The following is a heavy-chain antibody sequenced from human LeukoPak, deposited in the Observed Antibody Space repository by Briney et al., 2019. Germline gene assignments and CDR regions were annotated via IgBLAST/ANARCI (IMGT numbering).Heavy chain of an antibody. CDR1: GFTFSSYG. Sequence: GGSLRLPCAASGFTFSSYGMHWVRQAPGKGLEWVAVISYDGSNKYYADSVKGRFTISRDNSKNTLYLQMNSLRAEDTAVYYCAKDMAVGYCSGGSCYGYYYGMDVWGQGTTVTVSS. CDR2: ISYDGSNK. D-gene: IGHD2-15*01. CDR3: AKDMAVGYCSGGSCYGYYYGMDV. V-gene: IGHV3-30*18. J-gene: IGHJ6*02.